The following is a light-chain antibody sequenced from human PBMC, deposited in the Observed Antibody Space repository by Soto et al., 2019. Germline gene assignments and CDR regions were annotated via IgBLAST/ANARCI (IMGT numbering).Light chain of an antibody. CDR1: SGHSSNA. CDR2: VNSDGSH. Sequence: QSVLTQSPSASASLGASVKLTCTLSSGHSSNAIAWHQQKPEKGPRYLMNVNSDGSHIKGDGIPDRFSGSSSGAERYLTISSLQSEDEADYYGQTWGTGIPVVFGGGTQLTVL. J-gene: IGLJ7*01. V-gene: IGLV4-69*01. CDR3: QTWGTGIPVV.